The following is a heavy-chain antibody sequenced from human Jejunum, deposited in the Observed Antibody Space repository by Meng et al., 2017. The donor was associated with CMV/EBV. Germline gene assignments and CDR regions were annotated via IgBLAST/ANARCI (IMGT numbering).Heavy chain of an antibody. CDR3: ARASLHTHMDV. J-gene: IGHJ6*02. CDR2: IYSTGGT. CDR1: GLTVSSSY. V-gene: IGHV3-53*01. Sequence: SGEASGLTVSSSYLSWVRQDPGKGLEWVSVIYSTGGTYYADSVGGRFAISRDNSKNTVILQMNSLRVEDTAVYFCARASLHTHMDVWGQGTTVTVSS. D-gene: IGHD5/OR15-5a*01.